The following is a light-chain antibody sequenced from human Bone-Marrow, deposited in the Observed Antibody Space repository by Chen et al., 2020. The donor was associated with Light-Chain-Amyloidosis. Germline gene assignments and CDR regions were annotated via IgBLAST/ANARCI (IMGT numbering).Light chain of an antibody. Sequence: EIVVTQSPGTLSLSPGEGANLSCRASQTISSNYLTWYQQKFGQAPRLLIYGSSSRATGIPDRFPGSGSGTDFTLTINRLEPEDFAMYYCQQYGTSPLTFGGGTKVEIK. J-gene: IGKJ4*01. CDR1: QTISSNY. CDR3: QQYGTSPLT. V-gene: IGKV3-20*01. CDR2: GSS.